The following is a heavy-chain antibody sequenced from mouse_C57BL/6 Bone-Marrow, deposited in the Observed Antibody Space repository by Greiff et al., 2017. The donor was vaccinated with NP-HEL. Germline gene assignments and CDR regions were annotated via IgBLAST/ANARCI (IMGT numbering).Heavy chain of an antibody. Sequence: EVQLQQSGPELVKPGASVKISCTASGYTFTDYYMNWVKQSHGKSLEWIADINPNNGGTSYNHKLKGQATLTVDNSSSTAYMELRSLTSEDSAVYYCATRLAAWFADWGKGTLVTVSA. CDR1: GYTFTDYY. CDR3: ATRLAAWFAD. J-gene: IGHJ3*01. CDR2: INPNNGGT. D-gene: IGHD4-1*01. V-gene: IGHV1-26*01.